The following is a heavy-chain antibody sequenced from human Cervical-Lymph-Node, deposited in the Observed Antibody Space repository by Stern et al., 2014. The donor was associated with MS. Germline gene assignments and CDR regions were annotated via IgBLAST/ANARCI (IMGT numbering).Heavy chain of an antibody. CDR3: ARLAASSSGPFDY. J-gene: IGHJ4*02. V-gene: IGHV4-59*01. CDR1: GTSTIRNY. Sequence: VQLVESGPGLVNPSATLSLPFRVSGTSTIRNYWSWFRQPPGKGLEWIGNIYYTGSTNYNPSLKSRVSMAVDTSKNQFSVKVTSVTAADTAVYYCARLAASSSGPFDYWGQGTLVTVSS. CDR2: IYYTGST. D-gene: IGHD3-22*01.